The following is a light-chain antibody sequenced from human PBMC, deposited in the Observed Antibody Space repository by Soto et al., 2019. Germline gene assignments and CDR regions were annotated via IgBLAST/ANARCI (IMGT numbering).Light chain of an antibody. CDR1: QSVSSN. J-gene: IGKJ2*01. V-gene: IGKV3-15*01. Sequence: EIMMTQSPATLSVSPGERATLSCRASQSVSSNLAWYQQKPGQAPRLLISGASTRATGIPARFSGSGSGTEFTLTISSLQSEDFAVYYCQQYNYWPYTFGQGTKVDIK. CDR2: GAS. CDR3: QQYNYWPYT.